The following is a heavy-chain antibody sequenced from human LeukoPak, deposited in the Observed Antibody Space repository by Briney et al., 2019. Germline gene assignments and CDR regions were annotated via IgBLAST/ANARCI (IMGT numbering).Heavy chain of an antibody. CDR1: GFTFSSYA. CDR3: AKVGYYYGSGSYVGY. D-gene: IGHD3-10*01. V-gene: IGHV3-23*01. CDR2: ISGSGGST. J-gene: IGHJ4*02. Sequence: GGSLRLSCAASGFTFSSYAMSWVRQAPGKGLEWVPAISGSGGSTYYADSVKGRFTISRDNSKNTLYLQMNSLRAEDTAVYYCAKVGYYYGSGSYVGYWGQGTLVTVSS.